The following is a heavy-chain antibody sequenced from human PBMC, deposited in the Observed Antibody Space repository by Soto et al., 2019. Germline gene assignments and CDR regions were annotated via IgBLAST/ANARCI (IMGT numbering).Heavy chain of an antibody. J-gene: IGHJ4*02. CDR1: GYTFSSHG. V-gene: IGHV1-18*01. CDR3: ARDVFY. CDR2: ISADDGYT. Sequence: QVQLVQSGAEMKKPGASVKVSCKASGYTFSSHGINWVRQAPGQRLEWVGWISADDGYTNYAQNLQDRVIMTTDTSTSTAYMELKSLRSDATAVYYCARDVFYWGQGTLVTVSS.